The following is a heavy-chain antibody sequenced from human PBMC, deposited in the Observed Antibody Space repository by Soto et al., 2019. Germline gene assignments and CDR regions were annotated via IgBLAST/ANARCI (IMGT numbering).Heavy chain of an antibody. CDR3: ARGNYGGKSGDY. Sequence: EVPLVESGGGLVQPGGSLRLSCAASGFTFSSYWMHWVRQAPGKGLVWVSRINSDGSSTNYADSVKGRFTISRDNAKNTLYLQINSLRAEDTAVYYCARGNYGGKSGDYWGQGTLVTVSS. V-gene: IGHV3-74*01. CDR1: GFTFSSYW. J-gene: IGHJ4*02. CDR2: INSDGSST. D-gene: IGHD4-17*01.